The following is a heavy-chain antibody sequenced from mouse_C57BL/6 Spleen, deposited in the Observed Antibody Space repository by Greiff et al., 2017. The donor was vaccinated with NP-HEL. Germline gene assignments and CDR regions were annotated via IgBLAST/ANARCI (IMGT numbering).Heavy chain of an antibody. CDR3: ARSNDYDAMDY. Sequence: QVQLQQSGAELARPGASVKLSCKASGYTFTRYGISWVKQRTGQGLGWIGAIYPRSGNTYYNEKFKGKAKLTADKSSSTAYMELRSLTSEDSAVYFCARSNDYDAMDYWGQGTSVTVSS. CDR1: GYTFTRYG. J-gene: IGHJ4*01. CDR2: IYPRSGNT. V-gene: IGHV1-81*01.